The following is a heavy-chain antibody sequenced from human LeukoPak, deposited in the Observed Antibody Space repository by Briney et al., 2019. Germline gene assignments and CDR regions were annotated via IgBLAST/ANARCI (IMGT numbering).Heavy chain of an antibody. CDR3: ARIRGSVGYYYYGMDV. Sequence: SETLSLTCTVSGGSISSYYWSWIRQPPGKGLEWIGYIYYSGSTNYNPSLKSRVTISVDTSKNQFSLKLSSVTAADTAVYYCARIRGSVGYYYYGMDVWGQGTTVTISS. V-gene: IGHV4-59*01. J-gene: IGHJ6*02. D-gene: IGHD1-26*01. CDR1: GGSISSYY. CDR2: IYYSGST.